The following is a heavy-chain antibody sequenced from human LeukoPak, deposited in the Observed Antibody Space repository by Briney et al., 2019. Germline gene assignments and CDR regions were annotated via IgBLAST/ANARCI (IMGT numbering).Heavy chain of an antibody. Sequence: ASVKVSRKTSGYTFSNSGLHWVCQAPGQSLEWMGWINAGNGNRKYSQKFQDRLTITRDTSASTVYMELNSLKSEDTAMYFCARGRGLIGTSRFDPWGQGTLVIVSS. CDR1: GYTFSNSG. CDR3: ARGRGLIGTSRFDP. V-gene: IGHV1-3*01. D-gene: IGHD3-10*01. J-gene: IGHJ5*02. CDR2: INAGNGNR.